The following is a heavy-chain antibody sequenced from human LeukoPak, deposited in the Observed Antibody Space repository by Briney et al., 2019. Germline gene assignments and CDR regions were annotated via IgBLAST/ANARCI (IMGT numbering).Heavy chain of an antibody. J-gene: IGHJ4*02. D-gene: IGHD4-17*01. CDR2: ISGSGGST. CDR3: VATVTILDY. CDR1: GFNFSSYA. V-gene: IGHV3-23*01. Sequence: PGGSLRLSCAASGFNFSSYAMSWVPQTPGKGLEGGIVISGSGGSTSYADPGKGRFTISKDNSTNTLYLQMNSLRAEDTAVYYCVATVTILDYWGQGTLVTVSS.